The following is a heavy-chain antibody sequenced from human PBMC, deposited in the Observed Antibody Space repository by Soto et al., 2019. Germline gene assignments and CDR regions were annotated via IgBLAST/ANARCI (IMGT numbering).Heavy chain of an antibody. Sequence: SETLSLTCTVSGRSISNYYWSWIRQPAGKGLEWIGRIYTSGDTNYNPSLKGRVTMSVDTSKNQFSLKLRSVTAADTAVYFCARDVRYAYDFWGQGTLVTVSS. V-gene: IGHV4-4*07. CDR2: IYTSGDT. D-gene: IGHD3-3*01. CDR1: GRSISNYY. CDR3: ARDVRYAYDF. J-gene: IGHJ4*02.